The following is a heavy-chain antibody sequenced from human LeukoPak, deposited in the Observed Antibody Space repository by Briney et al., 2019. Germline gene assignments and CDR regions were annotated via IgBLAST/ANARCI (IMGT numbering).Heavy chain of an antibody. J-gene: IGHJ3*01. Sequence: AVTVSYQASGYTFNRYGIRWVRPAPGQGLAWMGWISGYTGNTNYAQKLQGRVTMTTDASTTTASMELRSLRSDDTAVYYCARDFLQFDSSEKYYEDTFDVWGQGTMVTVSS. V-gene: IGHV1-18*01. D-gene: IGHD3-22*01. CDR1: GYTFNRYG. CDR3: ARDFLQFDSSEKYYEDTFDV. CDR2: ISGYTGNT.